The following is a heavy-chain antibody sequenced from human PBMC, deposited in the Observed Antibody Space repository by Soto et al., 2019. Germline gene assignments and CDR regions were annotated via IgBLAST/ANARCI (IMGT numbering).Heavy chain of an antibody. CDR3: ARGEDAFFYYGLDV. J-gene: IGHJ6*02. CDR1: GGSITSSY. V-gene: IGHV4-59*01. Sequence: PXATLSLTCTVSGGSITSSYWGWMRRPPGKGLEWIAYIYDTGISGYTPSTSYNPSLKSRVTMSVDTSKSQFSLKLTSVTAADTAVYYCARGEDAFFYYGLDVWGQGITVTVSS. CDR2: IYDTGISGYTPST.